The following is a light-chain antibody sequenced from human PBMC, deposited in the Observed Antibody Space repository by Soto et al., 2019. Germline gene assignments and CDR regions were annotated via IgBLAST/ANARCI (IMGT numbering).Light chain of an antibody. J-gene: IGLJ2*01. Sequence: QSALTQPASVSGSPGQSITISCTGTSSDVGTYNYVSWYQQHPGKAPTLMIFDVSSRPSGVSNRFSGSKSGNTASLTISGLQAEDEADYYCSSYTTSSTVVFGGGTKVTVL. CDR2: DVS. CDR1: SSDVGTYNY. V-gene: IGLV2-14*03. CDR3: SSYTTSSTVV.